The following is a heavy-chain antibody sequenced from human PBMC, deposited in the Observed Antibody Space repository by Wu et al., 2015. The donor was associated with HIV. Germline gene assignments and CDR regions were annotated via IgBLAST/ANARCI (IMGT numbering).Heavy chain of an antibody. CDR3: ARAGPVYYYDSSGYRL. Sequence: QVQLVQSGAEVKKPGSSVKVSCKASGGTFSSYAISWVRQAPGQGLEWMGGIIPIFGTANYAQKFQGRVTITADESTSTAYMELRSLRSDDTAVYYCARAGPVYYYDSSGYRLWGQGTLVTVSS. D-gene: IGHD3-22*01. CDR1: GGTFSSYA. CDR2: IIPIFGTA. J-gene: IGHJ4*02. V-gene: IGHV1-69*12.